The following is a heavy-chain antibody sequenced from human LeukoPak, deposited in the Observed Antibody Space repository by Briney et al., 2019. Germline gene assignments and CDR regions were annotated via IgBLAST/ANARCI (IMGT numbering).Heavy chain of an antibody. D-gene: IGHD6-19*01. CDR2: VSSNGGTT. J-gene: IGHJ6*02. V-gene: IGHV3-64D*06. CDR1: GFTFSSYA. CDR3: VKDLRSTSGGPPQLMDV. Sequence: PGGSLRLSCSASGFTFSSYAMHWVRQVPGKRLEYVSAVSSNGGTTYYADSVKGRFTISRDNSKNTLYLQMSTLRPEDTAVYYCVKDLRSTSGGPPQLMDVWGQGTTVTVSS.